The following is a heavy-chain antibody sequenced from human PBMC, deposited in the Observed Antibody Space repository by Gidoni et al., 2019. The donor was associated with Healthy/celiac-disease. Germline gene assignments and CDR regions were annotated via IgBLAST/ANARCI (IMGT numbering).Heavy chain of an antibody. CDR2: ISSSSSYI. J-gene: IGHJ4*02. CDR3: AREFGYSGYPETLWDC. V-gene: IGHV3-21*01. Sequence: EVQLVESGGGLVKPGGSLRLSCAASGFTFSSYSMNWVRQAPGKGLEWVSSISSSSSYIYYADSVKGRFTISRDNAKNSLYLQMNSLRAEDTAVYYCAREFGYSGYPETLWDCWGQGTLVTVSS. D-gene: IGHD5-12*01. CDR1: GFTFSSYS.